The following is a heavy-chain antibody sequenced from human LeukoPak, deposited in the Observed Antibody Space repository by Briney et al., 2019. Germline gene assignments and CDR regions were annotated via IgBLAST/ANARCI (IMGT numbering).Heavy chain of an antibody. Sequence: SETLSLTCTVSGGSISSYYWSWIRQPPGKGLEWIAYIHYTGSTNYNPSLKSRVTISVDTSKNQFSLKLSSVTAADTAVYYCARGNPLSDWHAHFDYWGQGTLVAVSS. J-gene: IGHJ4*02. D-gene: IGHD6-19*01. CDR1: GGSISSYY. CDR3: ARGNPLSDWHAHFDY. CDR2: IHYTGST. V-gene: IGHV4-59*01.